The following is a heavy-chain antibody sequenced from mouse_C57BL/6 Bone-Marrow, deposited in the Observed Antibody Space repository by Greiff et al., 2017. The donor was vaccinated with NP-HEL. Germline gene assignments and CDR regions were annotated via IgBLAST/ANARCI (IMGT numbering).Heavy chain of an antibody. Sequence: VKLMESGAELVRPGTSVKVSCKASGYAFTNYLIEWVKQRPGQGLEWIGVINPGSGGTNYNEKFKGKATLTADKSSSTAYMQLSSLTSEDSAVYFCARSSSGYSYYAMDYWGQGTSVTVSS. V-gene: IGHV1-54*01. CDR3: ARSSSGYSYYAMDY. J-gene: IGHJ4*01. CDR2: INPGSGGT. D-gene: IGHD3-2*02. CDR1: GYAFTNYL.